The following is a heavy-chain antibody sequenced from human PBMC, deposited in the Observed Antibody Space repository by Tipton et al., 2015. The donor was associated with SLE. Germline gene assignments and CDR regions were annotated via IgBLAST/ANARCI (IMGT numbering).Heavy chain of an antibody. CDR1: GFSISSSSYT. Sequence: TLSLTCTVSGFSISSSSYTWGWIRQPPGKGLEWIGTIHYSGTTYYNPSLRSRVTISVDTSKNQFSLKLSSVTAADTAVYYCARLPTGFPNWFDPWVQGTLVTVSS. V-gene: IGHV4-39*01. CDR3: ARLPTGFPNWFDP. J-gene: IGHJ5*02. D-gene: IGHD4-17*01. CDR2: IHYSGTT.